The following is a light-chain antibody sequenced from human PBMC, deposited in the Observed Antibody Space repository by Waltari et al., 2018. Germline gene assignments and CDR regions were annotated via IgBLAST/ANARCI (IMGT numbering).Light chain of an antibody. Sequence: DIQMTQSPSSLSASVRARVTIGCRATQNITRYLNWYQQKPGKAPNLLIHTVSKLHSGVPSRFSGSGSGTDFTLAISSLQPEDFASYYCQQSYDYPFTFGPGTTVDLK. V-gene: IGKV1-39*01. J-gene: IGKJ3*01. CDR1: QNITRY. CDR2: TVS. CDR3: QQSYDYPFT.